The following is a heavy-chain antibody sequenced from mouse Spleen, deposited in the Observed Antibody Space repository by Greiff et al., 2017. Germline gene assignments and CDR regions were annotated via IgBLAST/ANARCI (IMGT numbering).Heavy chain of an antibody. Sequence: EVQLQQSGPGLVKPSQSLSLTCSVTGYSITSGYYWNWIRQFPGNKLEWMGYISYDGSNNYNPSLKNRISITRDTSKNQFFLKLNSVTTEDTATYYCAREVYDYLSWFAYWGQGTLVTVSA. CDR2: ISYDGSN. CDR1: GYSITSGYY. CDR3: AREVYDYLSWFAY. J-gene: IGHJ3*01. V-gene: IGHV3-6*01. D-gene: IGHD2-4*01.